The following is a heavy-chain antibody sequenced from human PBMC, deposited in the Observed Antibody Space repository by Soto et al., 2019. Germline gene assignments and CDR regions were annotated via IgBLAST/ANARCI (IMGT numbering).Heavy chain of an antibody. V-gene: IGHV1-2*02. D-gene: IGHD5-18*01. J-gene: IGHJ4*02. Sequence: QVQLVQSGAEVKKPGASVKVSCKASGYTFNAYYIHWVRQAPGQGLEWMGWINPNSDGTYYAQQFQGRVTLTRDTSITIAYMELSSLRSGDSAVYYCARGLELWFGVDFWGQGTLVTVPS. CDR2: INPNSDGT. CDR3: ARGLELWFGVDF. CDR1: GYTFNAYY.